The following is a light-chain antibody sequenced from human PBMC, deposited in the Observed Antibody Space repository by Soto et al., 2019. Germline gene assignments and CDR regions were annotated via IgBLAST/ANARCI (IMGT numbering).Light chain of an antibody. CDR2: AND. Sequence: QSVVTQPPSASGTPGQRVTISCSGSTSNIGSKFVYWYQQNPGTAPKLLIYANDQRPSGVPDRFSGSKSGTSASLDISGLRSDDEDDYYGVAWDGTLSAWVFGGGPKLTVL. CDR1: TSNIGSKF. J-gene: IGLJ3*02. V-gene: IGLV1-47*01. CDR3: VAWDGTLSAWV.